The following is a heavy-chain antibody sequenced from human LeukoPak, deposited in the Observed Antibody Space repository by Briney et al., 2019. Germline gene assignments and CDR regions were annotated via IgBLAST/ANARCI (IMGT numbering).Heavy chain of an antibody. CDR3: VRDLGDY. J-gene: IGHJ4*02. V-gene: IGHV3-74*03. Sequence: GGSLRLSCVASGFTLRTYWRNWVRQGPGKALLWVARIDRDGTLMTHADSVEGRFTISRDNAQNTVYLQMNDLRDEDTATYYCVRDLGDYWGQGTLVTVSS. CDR1: GFTLRTYW. CDR2: IDRDGTLM.